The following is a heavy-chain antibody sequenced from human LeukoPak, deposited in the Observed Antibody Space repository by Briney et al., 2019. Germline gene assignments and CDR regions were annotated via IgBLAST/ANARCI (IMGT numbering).Heavy chain of an antibody. D-gene: IGHD4-17*01. CDR3: ARGFPYDDTTEGYYYLMDV. CDR2: ISYDGNHK. V-gene: IGHV3-30*03. Sequence: PGGSLRLSCAASGFTFSSYSMNWVRQAPGKGLEWVSLISYDGNHKYYADSVKGRFTISRDNSKNMFYVQINSLRPEDTAVYFCARGFPYDDTTEGYYYLMDVWGQGTTVTVSS. CDR1: GFTFSSYS. J-gene: IGHJ6*02.